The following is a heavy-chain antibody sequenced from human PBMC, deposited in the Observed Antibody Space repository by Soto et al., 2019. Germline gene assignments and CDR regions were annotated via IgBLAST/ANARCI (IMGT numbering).Heavy chain of an antibody. CDR1: GYTFTGYY. D-gene: IGHD6-19*01. Sequence: ASVKVSCKASGYTFTGYYMHWVRQAPGQGLDWMGWINPNSGVTNYAQKFQGWVTMTRDTSISTAYMELSRLRSDDTAVYYCARVLRSSSGWIGGFDIWGQGTVVTVSS. V-gene: IGHV1-2*04. J-gene: IGHJ3*02. CDR3: ARVLRSSSGWIGGFDI. CDR2: INPNSGVT.